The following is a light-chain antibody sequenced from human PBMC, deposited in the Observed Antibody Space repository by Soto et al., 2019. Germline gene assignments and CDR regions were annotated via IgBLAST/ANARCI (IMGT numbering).Light chain of an antibody. V-gene: IGKV3-20*01. Sequence: IVLTQSPGTLSLSPGEGATLSCRASHGVSSNFLAWYQQKPGQSPRLLIYGASNRATGIPDRFSGSGSGTDFTLTISRLEPEDFAVYYCQQYGSSPRTFGQGTKVDIK. J-gene: IGKJ1*01. CDR3: QQYGSSPRT. CDR1: HGVSSNF. CDR2: GAS.